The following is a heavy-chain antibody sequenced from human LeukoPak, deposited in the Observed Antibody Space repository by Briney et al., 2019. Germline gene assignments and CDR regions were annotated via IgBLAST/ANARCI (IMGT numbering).Heavy chain of an antibody. CDR2: ISYDGSNK. V-gene: IGHV3-30*03. D-gene: IGHD1-26*01. CDR3: ARDIRYSGSYYS. J-gene: IGHJ4*02. Sequence: GGSLRLSCAASGFTFSSYGMHWVRQAPGKGLEWVAVISYDGSNKYYADSVKGRFTISRDNSKNTLYLQMNSLRAEDTAVYYCARDIRYSGSYYSWGQGTLVTVSS. CDR1: GFTFSSYG.